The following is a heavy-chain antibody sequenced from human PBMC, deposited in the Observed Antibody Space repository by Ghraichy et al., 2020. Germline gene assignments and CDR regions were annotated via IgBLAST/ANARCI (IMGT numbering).Heavy chain of an antibody. V-gene: IGHV1-3*04. D-gene: IGHD2-15*01. CDR1: GYTFTNYV. CDR2: INTDKGDT. CDR3: ARKSGGGSNYFGVDY. Sequence: ASVKVSCKASGYTFTNYVIHWVRQAPGQSLEWMGSINTDKGDTLYSQKFQGRVTITRDTSASTAYMELSGLTSEDTAMFYCARKSGGGSNYFGVDYWGQGTLVTVSS. J-gene: IGHJ4*02.